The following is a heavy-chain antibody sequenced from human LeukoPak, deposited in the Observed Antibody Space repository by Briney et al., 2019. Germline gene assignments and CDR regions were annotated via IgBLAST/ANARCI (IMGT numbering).Heavy chain of an antibody. Sequence: SETLSLTCAVYGGSFSGYHWSWIRQPPGKGLEWIGEINHSGSTNYNPSLKSRVTISVDTSKNQFSLKLSSVTAADTAVYYCARLYLTLDYWGQGTLVTVSS. CDR2: INHSGST. D-gene: IGHD2-8*01. CDR1: GGSFSGYH. CDR3: ARLYLTLDY. J-gene: IGHJ4*02. V-gene: IGHV4-34*01.